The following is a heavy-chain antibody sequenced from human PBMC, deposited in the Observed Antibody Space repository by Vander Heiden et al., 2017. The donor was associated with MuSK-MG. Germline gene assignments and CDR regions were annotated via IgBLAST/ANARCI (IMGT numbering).Heavy chain of an antibody. D-gene: IGHD3-22*01. CDR1: GGSISSRTNY. V-gene: IGHV4-39*01. CDR2: IFHSGDT. J-gene: IGHJ3*02. CDR3: ARHLSPHSAYWARGAFDI. Sequence: QLQLQESGPGLVKPSETLSLNCTVSGGSISSRTNYWAWIRQPPGKGLEWIGSIFHSGDTYYNPSLKSRVTIFVDTSKNHFSLKLISVTAADTAMFYCARHLSPHSAYWARGAFDIWGQGTMVTVSS.